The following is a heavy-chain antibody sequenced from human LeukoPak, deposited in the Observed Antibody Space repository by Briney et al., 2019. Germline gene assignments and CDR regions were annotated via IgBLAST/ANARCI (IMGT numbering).Heavy chain of an antibody. CDR1: GSTFSNYG. V-gene: IGHV3-33*01. Sequence: GESLRLSCAASGSTFSNYGIHWVRQAPGKGLEWVAVIYYDGSEKYYADSVKGRFTLSRDNSENTVYLQMNSLRAEDTAVYYCARVSGYGDYSYYFDYWGQGTLVTVSS. CDR3: ARVSGYGDYSYYFDY. CDR2: IYYDGSEK. D-gene: IGHD4-17*01. J-gene: IGHJ4*02.